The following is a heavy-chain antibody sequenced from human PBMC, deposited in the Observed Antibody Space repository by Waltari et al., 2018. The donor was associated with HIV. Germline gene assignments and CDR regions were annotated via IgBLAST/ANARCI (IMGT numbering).Heavy chain of an antibody. CDR1: GFTFSSYA. D-gene: IGHD3-16*01. Sequence: EVQLVESGGGLVQPGGSLRLSCAASGFTFSSYAMSWVRQAPGKGLVAVAAISGSGGITNYADSVNGRFTISRDNSRNTLYLHMNSLRAEDTAVYYCAKDLLGENAFWGQGTLVTVSS. CDR2: ISGSGGIT. J-gene: IGHJ4*02. CDR3: AKDLLGENAF. V-gene: IGHV3-23*04.